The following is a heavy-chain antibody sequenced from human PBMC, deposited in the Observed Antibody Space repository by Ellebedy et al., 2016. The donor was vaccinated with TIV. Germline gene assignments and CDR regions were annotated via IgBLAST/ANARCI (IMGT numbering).Heavy chain of an antibody. Sequence: PGGSLRLSCAASGFTFRNYAINWVRQAPGKGLEWVSYINESSSTISYADSVKGRFTMSRDNARNSLHLQMNSLRAEDTAVYYCARGLACGYDCYSGRQYYYGMDVWGHGTTVTVSS. CDR2: INESSSTI. CDR3: ARGLACGYDCYSGRQYYYGMDV. CDR1: GFTFRNYA. V-gene: IGHV3-48*04. J-gene: IGHJ6*02. D-gene: IGHD2-21*02.